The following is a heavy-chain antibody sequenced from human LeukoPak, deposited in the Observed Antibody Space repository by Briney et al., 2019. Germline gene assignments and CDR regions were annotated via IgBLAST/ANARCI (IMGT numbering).Heavy chain of an antibody. J-gene: IGHJ4*02. CDR1: GFTFSSYS. CDR3: AKAKSVGATFNY. D-gene: IGHD1-26*01. V-gene: IGHV3-21*01. CDR2: ISSSSSYI. Sequence: KTGGSLRLSCAASGFTFSSYSMNWVRQAPGKGLEWVSSISSSSSYIYYADSVKGRFNISRDNSKNTLHLQMSSLRAEDTAVYYCAKAKSVGATFNYWGQGTLVTVSS.